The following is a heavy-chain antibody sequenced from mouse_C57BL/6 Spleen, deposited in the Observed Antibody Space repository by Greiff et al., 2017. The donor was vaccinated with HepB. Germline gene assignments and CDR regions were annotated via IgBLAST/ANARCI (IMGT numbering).Heavy chain of an antibody. CDR1: GYTFTDYY. V-gene: IGHV1-26*01. D-gene: IGHD3-3*01. Sequence: EVQLQQSGPELVKPGASVKISCKASGYTFTDYYMNWVKQSHGKSLEWIGDINPNNGGTSYNQKFKGKATLTVDKSSSTAYMELRSLTSEDSAVYYCARGDVEYFDYWGQGTTLTVSS. J-gene: IGHJ2*01. CDR2: INPNNGGT. CDR3: ARGDVEYFDY.